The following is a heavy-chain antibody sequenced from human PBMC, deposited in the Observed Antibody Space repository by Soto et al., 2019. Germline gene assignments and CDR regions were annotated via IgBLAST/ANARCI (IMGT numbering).Heavy chain of an antibody. J-gene: IGHJ4*02. CDR3: ARVPPVLRFLEWLPGYYFDY. CDR1: GGSISSYY. V-gene: IGHV4-59*01. CDR2: IYYSGST. Sequence: SETLSLTCTVSGGSISSYYWSWIRQPPGKGLDWIGYIYYSGSTNYNPSLKSRVTISVDTSKNQFSLKLSSVTAADTAVYYCARVPPVLRFLEWLPGYYFDYWGQGTLVTVSS. D-gene: IGHD3-3*01.